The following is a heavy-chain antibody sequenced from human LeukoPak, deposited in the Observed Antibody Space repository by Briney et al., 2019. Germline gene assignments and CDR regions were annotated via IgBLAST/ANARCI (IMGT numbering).Heavy chain of an antibody. CDR3: ARENDSGWSGPFDY. CDR1: GFTFSSYG. V-gene: IGHV3-23*01. CDR2: ISAGGSTT. Sequence: GGSLRLSCAVFGFTFSSYGLNWVRQAPGKGLEWVSGISAGGSTTYYADSVKGRFTISRDKSKNSLFLQMNSLRAEDTAVYYCARENDSGWSGPFDYWGQGTLVTVSS. D-gene: IGHD6-19*01. J-gene: IGHJ4*02.